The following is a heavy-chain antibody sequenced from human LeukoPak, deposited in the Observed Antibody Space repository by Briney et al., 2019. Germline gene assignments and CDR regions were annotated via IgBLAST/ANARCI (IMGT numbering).Heavy chain of an antibody. J-gene: IGHJ4*02. V-gene: IGHV1-69*05. CDR1: GGTFSSYA. Sequence: GASVKVSCKASGGTFSSYAISWVRQAPGQGLEWMGGIIPIFGTANYAQKFQGRVTITTDESTSTAYMELSSLRSEDTAVYYCARIRGGSGWEYYFDYWGQGTLVTVSS. CDR3: ARIRGGSGWEYYFDY. CDR2: IIPIFGTA. D-gene: IGHD6-19*01.